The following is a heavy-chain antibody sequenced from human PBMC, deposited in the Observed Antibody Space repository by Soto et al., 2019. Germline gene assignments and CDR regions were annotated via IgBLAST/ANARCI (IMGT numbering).Heavy chain of an antibody. CDR3: ATGRGVRGVIIPTYYYYGLDV. CDR1: GGSFSGYY. D-gene: IGHD3-10*01. J-gene: IGHJ6*02. Sequence: SETLSLTCAVYGGSFSGYYWSWIRQPPGKGLEWIGEINHSGSTNYNPSLKSRVTISVDTSKNQFSLKLSSVSAADTAVYYCATGRGVRGVIIPTYYYYGLDVWGQGTTVTVSS. V-gene: IGHV4-34*01. CDR2: INHSGST.